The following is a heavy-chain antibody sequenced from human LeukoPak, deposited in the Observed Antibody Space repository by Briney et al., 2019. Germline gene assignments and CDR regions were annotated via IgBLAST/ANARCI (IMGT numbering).Heavy chain of an antibody. J-gene: IGHJ4*02. D-gene: IGHD3-9*01. V-gene: IGHV4-59*01. CDR1: GGSISSYY. CDR2: IYYSGRT. CDR3: ARTFDWLSPFDY. Sequence: KPSETLSLNCSVSGGSISSYYWSWIRQPPGKGLVGIGYIYYSGRTNYNPSLKSRVTISVNTSKNQFALKLSSVTAADTAVYYCARTFDWLSPFDYWGQGTLVTVSS.